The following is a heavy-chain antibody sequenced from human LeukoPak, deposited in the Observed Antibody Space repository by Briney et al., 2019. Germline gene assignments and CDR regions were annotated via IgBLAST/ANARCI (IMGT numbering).Heavy chain of an antibody. V-gene: IGHV1-2*02. CDR3: ARVADGYYFDY. Sequence: ASVKVSCKASGYTFTNYYMHWVRQAPGQGLEWMGWINPKSGGTKYAQKFQGRVTMTRDMSISTAYMELSRLTSDDTAVYHCARVADGYYFDYWGQGTLVTVSS. CDR1: GYTFTNYY. J-gene: IGHJ4*02. D-gene: IGHD6-25*01. CDR2: INPKSGGT.